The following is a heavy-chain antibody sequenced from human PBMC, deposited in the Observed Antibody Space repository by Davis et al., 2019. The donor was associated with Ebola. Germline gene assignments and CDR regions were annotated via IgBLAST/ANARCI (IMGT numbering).Heavy chain of an antibody. CDR2: ISYDGSNR. CDR1: GFTFSTYA. D-gene: IGHD6-19*01. J-gene: IGHJ4*02. CDR3: AREFGRSGWSTPDY. Sequence: GESLQISCAASGFTFSTYATHWVRQTPGKGLEWVAFISYDGSNRFYADSVKGRFTISRDNSKNTLYLQMNSLRAEDTAVYYCAREFGRSGWSTPDYWGQGTLVTVSS. V-gene: IGHV3-30*04.